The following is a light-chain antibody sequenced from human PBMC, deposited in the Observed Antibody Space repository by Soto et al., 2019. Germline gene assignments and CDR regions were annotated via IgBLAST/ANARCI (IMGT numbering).Light chain of an antibody. CDR2: DAS. CDR1: QSVSSY. Sequence: EIVLTQSPATLSLSPGERATLSCRASQSVSSYLAWYQQKPGQAPRLLIYDASNRATGIPARFSGSGSGTEVTLTISSREQDDFAVDYCWQRSNWPFLTFGGGTKVEIK. V-gene: IGKV3-11*01. CDR3: WQRSNWPFLT. J-gene: IGKJ4*01.